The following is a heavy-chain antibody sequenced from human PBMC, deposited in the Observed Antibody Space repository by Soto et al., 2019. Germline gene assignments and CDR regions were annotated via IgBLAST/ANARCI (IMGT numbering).Heavy chain of an antibody. J-gene: IGHJ4*01. V-gene: IGHV3-74*01. CDR2: ITHDGSGT. CDR3: GSVFEY. Sequence: EVEVVESGGGLAQPGESLRLSCAASGFIFTNYWMHWVRQVPGRGLVWVSGITHDGSGTKYADSVKGRFTISRDNAKNTVYLQMNSLRPEDTAVYYCGSVFEYWGRGTLVTVSS. CDR1: GFIFTNYW.